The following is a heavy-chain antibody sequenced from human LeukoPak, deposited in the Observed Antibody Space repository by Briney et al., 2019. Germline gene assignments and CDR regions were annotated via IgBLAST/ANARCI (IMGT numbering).Heavy chain of an antibody. V-gene: IGHV5-51*01. CDR1: GYSFTSYW. J-gene: IGHJ4*02. Sequence: GESLKISCKSSGYSFTSYWIGWVRQMPGKGLEWMGIIYPGDSDTKYSPSFQGQVTISADKSISTAYLQWSGLKASDTAMYYCARGSLASSGGSFFDYWGQGTLVTVSS. D-gene: IGHD2-15*01. CDR3: ARGSLASSGGSFFDY. CDR2: IYPGDSDT.